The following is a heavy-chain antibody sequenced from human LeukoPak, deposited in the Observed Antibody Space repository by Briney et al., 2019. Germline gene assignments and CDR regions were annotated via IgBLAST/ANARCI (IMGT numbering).Heavy chain of an antibody. V-gene: IGHV4-34*01. D-gene: IGHD3-10*01. CDR2: ITHSGST. Sequence: SETLSLTRAVYGGSFSGYYWSWICQPPGQGLEWIGEITHSGSTTYNPSLKSRVTISVDTSKNQFSLKLSSVTAADTAVYYCARRGSKKSGSGSYRYWGQGTLVTVSS. J-gene: IGHJ4*02. CDR3: ARRGSKKSGSGSYRY. CDR1: GGSFSGYY.